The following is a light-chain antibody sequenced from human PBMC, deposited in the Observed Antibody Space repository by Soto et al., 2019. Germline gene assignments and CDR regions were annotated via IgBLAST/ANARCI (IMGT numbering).Light chain of an antibody. J-gene: IGKJ2*01. CDR1: QSVSSN. Sequence: EVVLTQSPATLSLSPGDRATISCRASQSVSSNLAWYQQKPGQSPRLLIYGASTRATGVPPRFSGSRSGTEFTLTISAVQPEDFGVYYCQQYYYWPPYTFGQGTKLDFK. CDR2: GAS. CDR3: QQYYYWPPYT. V-gene: IGKV3-15*01.